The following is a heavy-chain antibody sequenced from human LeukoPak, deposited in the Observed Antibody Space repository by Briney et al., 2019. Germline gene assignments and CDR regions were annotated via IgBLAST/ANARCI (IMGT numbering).Heavy chain of an antibody. CDR1: GFTFSHAW. D-gene: IGHD3-3*01. V-gene: IGHV3-21*01. CDR2: ISSSSSYI. Sequence: GGSLRLSCAVSGFTFSHAWMSWVRQAPGKGLEWVSSISSSSSYIYYADSVKGRFTISRDNAKNSLYLQMNSLRAEDTAVYYCARGFYDFWSGGNNWFDPWGQGTLVTVSS. J-gene: IGHJ5*02. CDR3: ARGFYDFWSGGNNWFDP.